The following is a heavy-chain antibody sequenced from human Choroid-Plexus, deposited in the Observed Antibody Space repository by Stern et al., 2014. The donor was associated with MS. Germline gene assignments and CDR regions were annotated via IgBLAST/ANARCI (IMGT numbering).Heavy chain of an antibody. CDR2: VSYDGSNK. D-gene: IGHD2/OR15-2a*01. CDR3: AKDRQYLTYFFDH. V-gene: IGHV3-30*18. CDR1: GFPLGGCA. Sequence: VQLVESGGGGAQPGGPLGLSCVALGFPLGGCAMPWVGRAPGKGWEGGPGVSYDGSNKYYADSVKGRFTISRDNSQNTLYMQMSSLRPEDTAVYYCAKDRQYLTYFFDHWGQGSLVTVSS. J-gene: IGHJ5*02.